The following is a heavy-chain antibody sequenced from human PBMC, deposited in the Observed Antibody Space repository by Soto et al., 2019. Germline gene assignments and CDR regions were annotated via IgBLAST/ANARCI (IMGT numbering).Heavy chain of an antibody. V-gene: IGHV4-59*01. CDR1: GGSISSYY. D-gene: IGHD3-3*01. CDR2: IYYSGST. Sequence: QVQLQESGPGLVKPSETLSLTCTVSGGSISSYYWSWIRQPPGKGLEWIGYIYYSGSTNYNPSLRNRVPISVDTSKNHFSLKLSSVTAADTAVYYCAKVRYYDFWSGYYKEEILPNVYYFDYWGQGTLVTVSS. CDR3: AKVRYYDFWSGYYKEEILPNVYYFDY. J-gene: IGHJ4*02.